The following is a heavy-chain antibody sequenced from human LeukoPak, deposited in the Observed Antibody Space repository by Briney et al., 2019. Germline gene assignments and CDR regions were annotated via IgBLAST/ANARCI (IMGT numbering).Heavy chain of an antibody. CDR1: GDSVSSNSAA. CDR2: TYYRSKWFF. CDR3: AREIEAQTTYCAFDI. D-gene: IGHD2-21*01. V-gene: IGHV6-1*01. Sequence: SQTLSLTCAISGDSVSSNSAAWNWIRQSPSKGLEWLGRTYYRSKWFFNYEVSVRSRITINPDTSKNQFSLQLNSVTPEDTAVYFCAREIEAQTTYCAFDIWGQGTMVTVSS. J-gene: IGHJ3*02.